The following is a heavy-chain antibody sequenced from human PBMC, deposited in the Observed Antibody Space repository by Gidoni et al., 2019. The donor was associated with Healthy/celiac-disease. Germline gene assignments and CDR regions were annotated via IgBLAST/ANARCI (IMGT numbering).Heavy chain of an antibody. V-gene: IGHV3-33*01. J-gene: IGHJ4*02. CDR3: ARDGRAKYSSGWYGTKNLYYFDY. D-gene: IGHD6-19*01. CDR1: GFNFSSYG. CDR2: IGYDGSNK. Sequence: VQLVESGGGVVQPGRSRRLSCAASGFNFSSYGMHWGGQAPGKGLELVAVIGYDGSNKYYADSVKGRFTLSRDTSKTTLYLQMNSLRAEDTAVYYCARDGRAKYSSGWYGTKNLYYFDYWGQGTLVTVSS.